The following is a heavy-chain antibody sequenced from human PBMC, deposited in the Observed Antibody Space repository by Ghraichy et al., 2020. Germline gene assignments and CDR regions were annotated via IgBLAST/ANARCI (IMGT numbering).Heavy chain of an antibody. CDR1: GFTFRTYW. Sequence: GGSLRLSCAASGFTFRTYWMHWVRQAPGKGLVWVSRINSDGSSTSYADSVKGRFTISRDNAKNTLYLQMNSLRAEDTAVYYCARTGYCSSTNCYNWFDPWSQGTLVTVSS. CDR2: INSDGSST. J-gene: IGHJ5*02. V-gene: IGHV3-74*01. CDR3: ARTGYCSSTNCYNWFDP. D-gene: IGHD2-2*01.